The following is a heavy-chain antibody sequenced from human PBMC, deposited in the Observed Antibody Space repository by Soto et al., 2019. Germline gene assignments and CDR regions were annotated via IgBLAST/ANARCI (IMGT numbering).Heavy chain of an antibody. CDR1: GFIFKNYD. D-gene: IGHD1-1*01. J-gene: IGHJ6*02. CDR3: ARTGRDFYGMEV. CDR2: ISPAGDA. Sequence: GGSLRLSCATSGFIFKNYDIHWVRQPIGKGLEWVSGISPAGDADYTDSVRGRFTISRESAKTSVYLQMNNLRGGDTAVYYCARTGRDFYGMEVWGQGTSVTVSS. V-gene: IGHV3-13*01.